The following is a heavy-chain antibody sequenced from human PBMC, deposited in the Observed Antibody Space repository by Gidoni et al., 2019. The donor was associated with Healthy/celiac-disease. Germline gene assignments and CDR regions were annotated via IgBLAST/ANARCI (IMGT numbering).Heavy chain of an antibody. Sequence: QVQLVQSGAEVKKPGSSVKVSCKASGCTFTSYSISWVRQAPGQGLEWMGGIIPIFGTANYAQKFQGRVTITADESTSTAYMELSSLRSEDTAVYYCARGGYDYPDYYYYGMDVWGQGTTVTVSS. CDR3: ARGGYDYPDYYYYGMDV. V-gene: IGHV1-69*01. D-gene: IGHD5-12*01. CDR1: GCTFTSYS. J-gene: IGHJ6*02. CDR2: IIPIFGTA.